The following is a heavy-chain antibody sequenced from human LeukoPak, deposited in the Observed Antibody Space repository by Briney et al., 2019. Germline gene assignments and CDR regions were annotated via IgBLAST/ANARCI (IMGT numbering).Heavy chain of an antibody. V-gene: IGHV4-38-2*01. J-gene: IGHJ5*02. Sequence: SETLSLTCAVSGYSISSGYYWGWIRQPPGKGLEWIGSIYHSGSTYYNPFLKSRVTISVDTSKDQFSLKLSSVTAADTAVYYCARQVESDFWSGYYNNWFDPWGQGTLVTVSS. CDR1: GYSISSGYY. CDR2: IYHSGST. D-gene: IGHD3-3*01. CDR3: ARQVESDFWSGYYNNWFDP.